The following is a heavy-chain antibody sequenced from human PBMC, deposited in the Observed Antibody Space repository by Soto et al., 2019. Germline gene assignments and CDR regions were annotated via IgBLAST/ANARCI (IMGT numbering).Heavy chain of an antibody. CDR1: GYTFTSYG. D-gene: IGHD3-10*01. V-gene: IGHV1-18*01. CDR3: ARDPGLGSSYPPLDF. CDR2: ISPYNGKT. Sequence: GASVKVSCKASGYTFTSYGLSWVRQAPGQGLEWMGWISPYNGKTEESPNFQGRVTMTTDIFKTTAYMELSSLTSEDSAIYYCARDPGLGSSYPPLDFWGQGCLVTVSS. J-gene: IGHJ4*01.